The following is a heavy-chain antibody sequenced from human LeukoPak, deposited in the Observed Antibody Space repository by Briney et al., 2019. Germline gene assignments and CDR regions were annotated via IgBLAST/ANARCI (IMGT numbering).Heavy chain of an antibody. D-gene: IGHD4/OR15-4a*01. J-gene: IGHJ2*01. CDR2: IKQDGSET. V-gene: IGHV3-7*01. Sequence: GGSLRLSCAASGFTFSVYWMSWVRPAPGKGLEWVANIKQDGSETHYVASVKGRFTISRDNAKSSLYLQMSSLRGDDTAVYYCARLTNRYFDLWGRGTLVSASS. CDR1: GFTFSVYW. CDR3: ARLTNRYFDL.